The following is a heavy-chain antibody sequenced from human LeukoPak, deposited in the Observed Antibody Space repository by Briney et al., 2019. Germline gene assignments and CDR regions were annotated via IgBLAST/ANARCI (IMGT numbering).Heavy chain of an antibody. CDR2: IYSDGDT. CDR1: GFTVSSNY. J-gene: IGHJ1*01. V-gene: IGHV3-66*01. CDR3: AKSIVGATNAEYFQH. D-gene: IGHD1-26*01. Sequence: GGSLILSCVPSGFTVSSNYVSWVRQAPGRVLEWVSVIYSDGDTYYGDSVKGRFTISRDNSKNTLYLQMNSLRAEDTAVYYCAKSIVGATNAEYFQHWGQGTLVTVSS.